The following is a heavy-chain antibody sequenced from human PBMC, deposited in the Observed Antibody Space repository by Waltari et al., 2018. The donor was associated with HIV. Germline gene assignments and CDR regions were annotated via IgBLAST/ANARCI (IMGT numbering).Heavy chain of an antibody. Sequence: EVQLVESGGGLVQPGGSLRVSCEASGFTFNNYWMHWVSQAPGQGLVCVSRIDTNVCITSDVTSVKGRFTISRYKAKNTLYLQMNTLRAEDTMLDYCVRGSSGWIGVDYGGQGVLVTVSS. J-gene: IGHJ4*02. CDR3: VRGSSGWIGVDY. CDR1: GFTFNNYW. V-gene: IGHV3-74*01. CDR2: IDTNVCIT. D-gene: IGHD6-25*01.